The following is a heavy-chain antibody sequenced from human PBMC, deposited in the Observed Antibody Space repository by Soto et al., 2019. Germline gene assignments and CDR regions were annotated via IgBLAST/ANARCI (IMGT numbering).Heavy chain of an antibody. J-gene: IGHJ5*02. Sequence: SETLSLTCSVSGVSITTSHYWWGWIRQPPGKGLEWIGTISYSGTPYYNPSLRSRVTISADTSKNQFSLKLSSVTAADTAVYYCARLRGSSWFPRVVSFDPWGQGTLVTVSS. CDR2: ISYSGTP. D-gene: IGHD6-13*01. V-gene: IGHV4-39*01. CDR1: GVSITTSHYW. CDR3: ARLRGSSWFPRVVSFDP.